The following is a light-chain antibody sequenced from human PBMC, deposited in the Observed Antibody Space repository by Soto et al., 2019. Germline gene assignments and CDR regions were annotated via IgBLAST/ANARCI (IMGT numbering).Light chain of an antibody. CDR2: DAS. CDR1: QSVSTY. J-gene: IGKJ1*01. Sequence: EIVLTQSPATLSLSPGERATLSCRASQSVSTYLAWYQQKPGQAPRLLFYDASKRATGIPARFSGSGSGTDFTLTISSLEPEDFAVYYCQQRSNWPWTFGQGTKVDIK. V-gene: IGKV3-11*01. CDR3: QQRSNWPWT.